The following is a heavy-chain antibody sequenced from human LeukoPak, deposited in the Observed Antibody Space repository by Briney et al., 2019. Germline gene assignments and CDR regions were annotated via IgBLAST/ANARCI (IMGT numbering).Heavy chain of an antibody. CDR2: ISGGGSST. Sequence: GGSLRLSCAASGITFSNYAMSWVRQAPGKGLEWVSAISGGGSSTYYTDSVKGRFTISRDNSKNTLYLQMNSLRAEDTAVYYCAKDPPQYDYDTSDHDYWGQGTLVTVSS. D-gene: IGHD3-22*01. CDR3: AKDPPQYDYDTSDHDY. CDR1: GITFSNYA. V-gene: IGHV3-23*01. J-gene: IGHJ4*02.